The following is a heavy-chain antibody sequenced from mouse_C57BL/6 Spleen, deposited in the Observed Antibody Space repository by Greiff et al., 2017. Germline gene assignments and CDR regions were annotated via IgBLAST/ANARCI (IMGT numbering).Heavy chain of an antibody. J-gene: IGHJ2*01. D-gene: IGHD2-1*01. CDR1: GYTFTSYW. Sequence: VQLQQPGAELVMPGASVKLSCKASGYTFTSYWMHWVKQRPGQGLEWIGAIDPSDSYTNYNQKVKGKSTLTVDKASSTAYMQLSSLTSEDSAVYYCARSYYGGYYLDYWGQGTTLTVSS. CDR3: ARSYYGGYYLDY. V-gene: IGHV1-69*01. CDR2: IDPSDSYT.